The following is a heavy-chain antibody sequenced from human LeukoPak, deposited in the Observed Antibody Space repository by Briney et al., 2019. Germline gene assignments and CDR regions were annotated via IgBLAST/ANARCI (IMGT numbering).Heavy chain of an antibody. CDR1: GYSFTAFY. Sequence: VASVKVSCKTSGYSFTAFYIHWVRQAPGQGLEWMGWIHGRRGDTNYAQKFQGRVTMTRDTSISTAYLDLSSLRSDDTAVYYCARDGDYGTGSYYRRCIDSWGQGTPVTVSA. CDR3: ARDGDYGTGSYYRRCIDS. V-gene: IGHV1-2*02. D-gene: IGHD3-10*01. J-gene: IGHJ4*02. CDR2: IHGRRGDT.